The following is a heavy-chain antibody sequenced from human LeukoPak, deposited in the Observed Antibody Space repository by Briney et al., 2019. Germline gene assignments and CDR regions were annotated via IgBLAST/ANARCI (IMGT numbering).Heavy chain of an antibody. J-gene: IGHJ4*02. Sequence: PGRSLRLSCAASGFTFDDYAMHWVRQAPGKGLEWVSGISWNSGSIGYADSVKGRFTISRDNAKNSLYLQMNSLRAEDMALYYCAKELRGYFDYWGQGTLVTVSS. CDR1: GFTFDDYA. V-gene: IGHV3-9*03. D-gene: IGHD2-15*01. CDR2: ISWNSGSI. CDR3: AKELRGYFDY.